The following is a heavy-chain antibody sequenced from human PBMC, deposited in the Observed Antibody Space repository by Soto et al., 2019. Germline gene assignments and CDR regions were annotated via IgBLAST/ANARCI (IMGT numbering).Heavy chain of an antibody. J-gene: IGHJ4*01. CDR1: DFAFSNAW. CDR3: ATDSYSTMIEVRFDY. V-gene: IGHV3-15*07. CDR2: IKSKALGGTT. Sequence: WPLRLSCTCSDFAFSNAWINWVLKFPGKVLEWFGRIKSKALGGTTDFAAPVRGRFAITRDDSRNVAYMQMNSLYTEDTAVYYCATDSYSTMIEVRFDYWGHGTLVTVSS. D-gene: IGHD3-22*01.